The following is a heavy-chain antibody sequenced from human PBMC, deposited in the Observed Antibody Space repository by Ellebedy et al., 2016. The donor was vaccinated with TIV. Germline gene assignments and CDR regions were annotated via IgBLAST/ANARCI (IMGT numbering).Heavy chain of an antibody. Sequence: GESLKISCKGSGYSFTNYWIGWVRQMPGKGLEWMGIIYPADSDTRYSPSFQGQVTISADKSISTAYLQWSSLKASDTAMYYCARHPLSDYGALEMELFDWFDPWGQGTLVIVSS. D-gene: IGHD4-17*01. CDR1: GYSFTNYW. CDR3: ARHPLSDYGALEMELFDWFDP. V-gene: IGHV5-51*01. CDR2: IYPADSDT. J-gene: IGHJ5*02.